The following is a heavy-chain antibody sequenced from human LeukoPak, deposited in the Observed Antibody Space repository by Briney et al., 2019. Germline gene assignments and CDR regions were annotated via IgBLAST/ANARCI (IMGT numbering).Heavy chain of an antibody. D-gene: IGHD3-22*01. CDR1: GGSISSSSYH. CDR3: ARGDSSGYLNDAFDI. Sequence: PSETLSLTCTVSGGSISSSSYHWGWIRQPPGKGLEWIGTIYYSGSTYYNPSLKSRVTVSIDTSKNQFSLKLSSVTAADTAVYYCARGDSSGYLNDAFDIWGQGTMVTVSS. CDR2: IYYSGST. J-gene: IGHJ3*02. V-gene: IGHV4-39*07.